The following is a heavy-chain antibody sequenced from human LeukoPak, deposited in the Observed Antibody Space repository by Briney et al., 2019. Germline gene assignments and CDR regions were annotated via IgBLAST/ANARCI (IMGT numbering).Heavy chain of an antibody. CDR3: ARLKMGAYFDL. Sequence: PSETLSLTCTVSGVSIFSSYWSWIRQPPGKGLEWVGYIFYTGDTSFSPSLKSRVTISLDTSENQFSLKLSSVTAADTAVYYCARLKMGAYFDLWGRGTLVTVSS. V-gene: IGHV4-59*08. J-gene: IGHJ2*01. D-gene: IGHD3-16*01. CDR1: GVSIFSSY. CDR2: IFYTGDT.